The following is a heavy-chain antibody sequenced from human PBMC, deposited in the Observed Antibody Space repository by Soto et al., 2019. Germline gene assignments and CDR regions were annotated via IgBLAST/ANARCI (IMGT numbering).Heavy chain of an antibody. CDR2: LSYDGGDK. CDR1: GFTFSSYP. J-gene: IGHJ4*02. Sequence: PGESLKISCAASGFTFSSYPMHWLRQAPGKGLEWVALLSYDGGDKYYADSVKGRFSISRDNSQNTLYLQMNTLRAEDTAVYYCARWNVQHDSYGYFWGQGTLVTVSS. D-gene: IGHD5-18*01. V-gene: IGHV3-30-3*01. CDR3: ARWNVQHDSYGYF.